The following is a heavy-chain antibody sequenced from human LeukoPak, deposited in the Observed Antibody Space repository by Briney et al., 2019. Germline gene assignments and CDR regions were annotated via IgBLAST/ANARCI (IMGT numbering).Heavy chain of an antibody. CDR3: ARALTGFIPGN. J-gene: IGHJ4*02. Sequence: GGSLRLSCGASGFTFTDFYMSWIRQAPGKGLEWVSYISSSGTTIYYADSVMGRFTISRDNAKNSLYLQMNSLRAEDTAVYYCARALTGFIPGNWGQGTLVTVSS. V-gene: IGHV3-11*01. CDR1: GFTFTDFY. CDR2: ISSSGTTI. D-gene: IGHD3-9*01.